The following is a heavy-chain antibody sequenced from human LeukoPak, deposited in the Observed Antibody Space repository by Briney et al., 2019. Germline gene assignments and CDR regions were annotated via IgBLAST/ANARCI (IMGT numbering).Heavy chain of an antibody. J-gene: IGHJ4*02. D-gene: IGHD2-15*01. CDR3: AKALYCSGGSCYAPYFDY. CDR2: ISGSGGST. Sequence: GGSLRLSCAASGFTFSSNAMSWVRQAPGKGLEWVSAISGSGGSTYYADSVKGRFTISRDNSKNTLYLQMNSLRAEDTAVYYCAKALYCSGGSCYAPYFDYWGQGTLVTVSS. V-gene: IGHV3-23*01. CDR1: GFTFSSNA.